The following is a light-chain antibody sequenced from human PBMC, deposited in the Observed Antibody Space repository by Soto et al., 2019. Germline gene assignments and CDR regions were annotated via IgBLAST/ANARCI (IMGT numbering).Light chain of an antibody. V-gene: IGKV1-5*01. CDR1: QSIRSW. CDR3: QQYNNFRT. CDR2: DAS. J-gene: IGKJ1*01. Sequence: DIQMTQSPSTLSASVGDRVTITCRASQSIRSWLAWYQQKAGKAPKLLIYDASRLESGVPSRFSGSGSGTEFTLTISSLQPDDFATYYCQQYNNFRTFGQGTKVEIK.